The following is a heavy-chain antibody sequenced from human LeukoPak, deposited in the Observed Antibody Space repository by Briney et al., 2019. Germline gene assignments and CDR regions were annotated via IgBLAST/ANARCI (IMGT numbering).Heavy chain of an antibody. J-gene: IGHJ3*01. CDR3: AIHGVYNWNDYAFDV. D-gene: IGHD1-1*01. V-gene: IGHV4-59*08. Sequence: PSETLSLTCTVSGGSISSYYWSWIRQPPGKGLEWIGYIYYSGSTNYNPSLKSRVTISVDTSKNQFSLKLTSVTAADTAVYYCAIHGVYNWNDYAFDVWGQGTMVTVSS. CDR2: IYYSGST. CDR1: GGSISSYY.